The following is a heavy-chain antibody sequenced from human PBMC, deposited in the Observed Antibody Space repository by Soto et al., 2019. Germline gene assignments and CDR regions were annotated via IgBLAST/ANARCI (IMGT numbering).Heavy chain of an antibody. CDR3: AKDLWSSGYPDY. Sequence: QVQLVESGGGVVQPGRSLRLSCAASGFTFSSYGMHWVRQAPGKGLEWVAVISYDGSNKYYADSVKGRFTISRDNSKNALYLQMNSRRAEYTAVYYCAKDLWSSGYPDYWGQGTLVTVSS. D-gene: IGHD3-22*01. V-gene: IGHV3-30*18. CDR1: GFTFSSYG. J-gene: IGHJ4*02. CDR2: ISYDGSNK.